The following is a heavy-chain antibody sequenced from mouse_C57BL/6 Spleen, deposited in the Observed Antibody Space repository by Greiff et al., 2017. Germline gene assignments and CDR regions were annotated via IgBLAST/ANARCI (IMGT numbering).Heavy chain of an antibody. J-gene: IGHJ2*01. Sequence: EVKVVESGGGLVKPGGSLKLSCAASGFTFSDYGMHWVRQAPEKGLEWVAYISSGSSTIYYADTVKGRFTISRDNAKNTLFLQMTSLRSEDTAMYYCARLSYGSQDYFDYWGQGTTLTVSS. CDR2: ISSGSSTI. D-gene: IGHD1-1*01. V-gene: IGHV5-17*01. CDR1: GFTFSDYG. CDR3: ARLSYGSQDYFDY.